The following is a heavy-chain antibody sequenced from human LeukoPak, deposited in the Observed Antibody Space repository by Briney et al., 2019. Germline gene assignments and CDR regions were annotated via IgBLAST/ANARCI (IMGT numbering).Heavy chain of an antibody. CDR3: AKAGIMITFGGVIVSRGGYYFDY. Sequence: GGSLRLSCEASGFTFRTFGMHWVRQAPGKGLEWVAFIRYDGSTTYYADSVKGRFTISRDNSKNTLYLQMNSLRAEDTAVNYCAKAGIMITFGGVIVSRGGYYFDYWGQGTLVTVSS. V-gene: IGHV3-30*02. J-gene: IGHJ4*02. CDR2: IRYDGSTT. D-gene: IGHD3-16*02. CDR1: GFTFRTFG.